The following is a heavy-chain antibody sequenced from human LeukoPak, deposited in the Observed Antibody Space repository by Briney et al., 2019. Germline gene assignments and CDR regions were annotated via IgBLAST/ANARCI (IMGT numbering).Heavy chain of an antibody. CDR2: ISTSGSII. CDR1: GFTFSSYE. Sequence: GGSLRLSCAASGFTFSSYEIHWVRQAPGKGLEWVSYISTSGSIINYADSVKGRFTISRDNAKNSLYLQMNSLTAEVTALYYCARGRIYFDYWGQGTLVTVSS. CDR3: ARGRIYFDY. V-gene: IGHV3-48*03. J-gene: IGHJ4*02.